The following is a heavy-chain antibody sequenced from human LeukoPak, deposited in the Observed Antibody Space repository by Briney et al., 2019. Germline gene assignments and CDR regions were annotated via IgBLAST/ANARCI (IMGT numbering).Heavy chain of an antibody. CDR2: ISAYNGNT. V-gene: IGHV1-18*01. Sequence: GASVKVSCKASGYTFTSYGISWVRQAPGQGLEWMGWISAYNGNTNYAQKLQGRVTMTTDTSTSTAYMELRSLRSDDTAVYYCARDLLNFTPFDVGYYWGQGTLVTVSS. CDR1: GYTFTSYG. D-gene: IGHD2-15*01. CDR3: ARDLLNFTPFDVGYY. J-gene: IGHJ4*02.